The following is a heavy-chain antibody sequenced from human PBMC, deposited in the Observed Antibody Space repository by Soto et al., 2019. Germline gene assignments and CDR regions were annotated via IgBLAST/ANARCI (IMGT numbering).Heavy chain of an antibody. CDR1: GFTFSSYG. Sequence: QVQLVESGGGVVQPGRSLRLSCAASGFTFSSYGMHWVRQAPGKGLEWVAVIWYDGSNKYYADSVKGRFTISRDNSKNTLYLQMNSLRAGDTAVYYCARDPHDTIFGVAPVYYFDYWGQGTLVTVSS. CDR3: ARDPHDTIFGVAPVYYFDY. CDR2: IWYDGSNK. V-gene: IGHV3-33*01. D-gene: IGHD3-3*01. J-gene: IGHJ4*02.